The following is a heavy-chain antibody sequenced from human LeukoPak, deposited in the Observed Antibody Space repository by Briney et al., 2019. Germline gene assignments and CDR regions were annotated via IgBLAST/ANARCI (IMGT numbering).Heavy chain of an antibody. V-gene: IGHV3-74*01. D-gene: IGHD3-22*01. Sequence: GGSLRLSCAASGFTFSSYWMHWVRQAPGKGLVWVSRINSDGSSTSYADPVKGRFTISRDNAKNTLYLQMNSLRAEDTAVYYCARDLFPYYYDSSGYFFDYWGQGTLVTVSS. CDR2: INSDGSST. CDR1: GFTFSSYW. CDR3: ARDLFPYYYDSSGYFFDY. J-gene: IGHJ4*02.